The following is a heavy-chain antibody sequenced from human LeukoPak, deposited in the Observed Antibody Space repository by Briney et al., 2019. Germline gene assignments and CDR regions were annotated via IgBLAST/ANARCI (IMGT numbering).Heavy chain of an antibody. CDR3: AKKLGGTYEEAMEH. V-gene: IGHV3-30*18. CDR2: TSSDGSRK. CDR1: GVTFSSYG. J-gene: IGHJ1*01. Sequence: GRSLRLSCAVSGVTFSSYGMRWVCQAPGKGLEWVAVTSSDGSRKQCADSVKGRFTISRANSKNTLYLQMNSLRAEDTAAYYYAKKLGGTYEEAMEHWGQGTLVTVS. D-gene: IGHD1-26*01.